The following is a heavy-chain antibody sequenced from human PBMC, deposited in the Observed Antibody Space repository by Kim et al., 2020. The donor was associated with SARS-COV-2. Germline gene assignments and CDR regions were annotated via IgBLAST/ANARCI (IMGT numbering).Heavy chain of an antibody. Sequence: SETLSLTCAVYGGSFSGYYWSWIRQPPGKGLEWIGEINHSGSTNYNPSLKSRVTISVDTSKNQFSLKLSSVTAADTAVDYCSRGSGYSSSWYPYNWFDP. D-gene: IGHD6-13*01. CDR3: SRGSGYSSSWYPYNWFDP. J-gene: IGHJ5*02. CDR2: INHSGST. V-gene: IGHV4-34*01. CDR1: GGSFSGYY.